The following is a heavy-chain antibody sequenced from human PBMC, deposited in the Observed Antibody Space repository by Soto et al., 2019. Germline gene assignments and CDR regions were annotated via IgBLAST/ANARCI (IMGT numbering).Heavy chain of an antibody. D-gene: IGHD3-3*01. CDR2: IKQDGSAK. V-gene: IGHV3-7*01. J-gene: IGHJ3*01. Sequence: EVQLVESGGGLVQPGGSLTLSCAASGFTFSSFWMTWVRQAPGKGLEWVANIKQDGSAKNYVVSVEGRFTVSRDNAKNSLYLQMNSLRVEDTAVYYCVRSQSAAYHAWGQGTMVIVSS. CDR1: GFTFSSFW. CDR3: VRSQSAAYHA.